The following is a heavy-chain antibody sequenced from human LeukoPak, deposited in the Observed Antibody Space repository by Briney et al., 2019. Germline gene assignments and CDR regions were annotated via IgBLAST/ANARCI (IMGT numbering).Heavy chain of an antibody. V-gene: IGHV1-69*05. Sequence: SVKVSCKASGGTFSSYAISWVRQAPGQGLEWMGRIIPIFGTANYAQKFQGRVTITTDESTSTAYMELSSLRSEDTAVYYCASGTYYDFWSGYPLDYWGQGTQVTVSS. CDR3: ASGTYYDFWSGYPLDY. CDR2: IIPIFGTA. J-gene: IGHJ4*02. CDR1: GGTFSSYA. D-gene: IGHD3-3*01.